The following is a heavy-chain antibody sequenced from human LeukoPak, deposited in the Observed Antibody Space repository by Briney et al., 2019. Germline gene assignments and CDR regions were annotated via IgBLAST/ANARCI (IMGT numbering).Heavy chain of an antibody. CDR2: INPNSGGT. CDR3: ARGQYDILTGYYRNWFDP. V-gene: IGHV1-2*02. J-gene: IGHJ5*02. CDR1: GYTFTGYY. D-gene: IGHD3-9*01. Sequence: ASVKVSCKASGYTFTGYYMHWVRQAPGQGLEWMGWINPNSGGTNYAQKFQGRVTMTRDTSISTAYMELSRLRSDDTAVYYCARGQYDILTGYYRNWFDPWGQETLVTVSS.